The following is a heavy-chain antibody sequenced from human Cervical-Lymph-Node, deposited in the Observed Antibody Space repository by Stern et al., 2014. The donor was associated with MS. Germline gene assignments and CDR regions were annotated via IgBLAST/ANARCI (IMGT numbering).Heavy chain of an antibody. J-gene: IGHJ4*02. CDR2: IYPGDSDI. CDR1: GYRFINNW. CDR3: ARWSVACDS. Sequence: QLVQSGAEVRKPGDSLKISCKTSGYRFINNWIAWVRQVPGKGLEWIGTIYPGDSDIRSSPSSQVNVTISVDKSISTAYLQWSSLKASDTAVYYCARWSVACDSWGQGALITVSS. V-gene: IGHV5-51*03. D-gene: IGHD2-21*01.